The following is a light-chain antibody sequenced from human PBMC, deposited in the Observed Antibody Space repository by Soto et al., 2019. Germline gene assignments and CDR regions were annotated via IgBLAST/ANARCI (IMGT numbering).Light chain of an antibody. CDR2: GNS. J-gene: IGLJ1*01. Sequence: QSVLTQLPSVSGAPGQRVTISCTGSSSNIGAGYDVHWYQQLPGTAPKLLIYGNSNRPSGVPDRISGSKSGTLASLAITGLQAEDEADYYCQSYDNSLSGYVFGTGTKVTVL. V-gene: IGLV1-40*01. CDR1: SSNIGAGYD. CDR3: QSYDNSLSGYV.